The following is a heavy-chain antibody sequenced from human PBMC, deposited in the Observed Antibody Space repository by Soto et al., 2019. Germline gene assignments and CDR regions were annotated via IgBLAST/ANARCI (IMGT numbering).Heavy chain of an antibody. Sequence: KPSETLSLTCSVSGASISTIDLYWGWIRQPPGKGLEWVGSIHSSGSTYDSPSLESRVSIFVDTSKNQFSLNLTSVTAADTAIYYCVRHSVLREYFDYWGQGTLVTVSS. J-gene: IGHJ4*02. CDR2: IHSSGST. CDR1: GASISTIDLY. D-gene: IGHD1-26*01. CDR3: VRHSVLREYFDY. V-gene: IGHV4-39*01.